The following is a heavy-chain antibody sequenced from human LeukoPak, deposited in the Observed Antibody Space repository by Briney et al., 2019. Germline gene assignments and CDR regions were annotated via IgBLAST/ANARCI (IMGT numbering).Heavy chain of an antibody. CDR2: ISSSGSTI. CDR1: GSTFSSYE. J-gene: IGHJ1*01. Sequence: GGSLRLSCAASGSTFSSYEMNWVRQAPGKGLEWVSYISSSGSTIYYADSVKGRFTISRGNAKNSLYLQMNSLRAEDTAVYYCARGIVVVTAIMVSEYFQHWGQGTLVTVSS. CDR3: ARGIVVVTAIMVSEYFQH. V-gene: IGHV3-48*03. D-gene: IGHD2-21*02.